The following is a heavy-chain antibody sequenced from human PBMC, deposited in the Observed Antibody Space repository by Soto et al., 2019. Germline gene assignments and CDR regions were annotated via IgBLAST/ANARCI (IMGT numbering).Heavy chain of an antibody. J-gene: IGHJ4*02. V-gene: IGHV4-38-2*01. CDR1: GDSISSGYH. CDR3: ASPLGY. Sequence: SETLSLTCVVSGDSISSGYHWAWIRQPPGKGLEWVASIYHSGTTYYNPSLTSRVTISVDTSKNQFSLKLISVTAADSAVYYCASPLGYWGQGTLVTVSS. CDR2: IYHSGTT.